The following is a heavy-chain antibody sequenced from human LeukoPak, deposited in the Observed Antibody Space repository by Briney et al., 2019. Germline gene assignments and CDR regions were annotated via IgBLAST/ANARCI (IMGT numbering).Heavy chain of an antibody. CDR3: ARGGPHGDYVGDY. D-gene: IGHD4-17*01. Sequence: SETLSLTCAVYGGSFSGYYLSWIRQPPGKGLEWIGEINHSGSTNYNPSLKSRVTISVDTSKNQFSLKLSSVTAADTAVYYCARGGPHGDYVGDYWGQGTLATVSS. V-gene: IGHV4-34*01. J-gene: IGHJ4*02. CDR2: INHSGST. CDR1: GGSFSGYY.